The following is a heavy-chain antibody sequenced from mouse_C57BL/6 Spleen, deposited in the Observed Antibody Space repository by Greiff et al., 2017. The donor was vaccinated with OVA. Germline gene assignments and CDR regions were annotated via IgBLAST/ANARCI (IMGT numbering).Heavy chain of an antibody. CDR3: ARVDGGYYFDY. Sequence: EVQLVESGGGLVKPGGSLKLSCAASGFTFSSYAMSWVRQTPEKRLEWVATISDGGSYTYYPDNVKGRFTISRDNAKNNLYLQMSHLKSEDTAMYYCARVDGGYYFDYWGQGTTLTVSS. CDR1: GFTFSSYA. D-gene: IGHD2-3*01. CDR2: ISDGGSYT. J-gene: IGHJ2*01. V-gene: IGHV5-4*01.